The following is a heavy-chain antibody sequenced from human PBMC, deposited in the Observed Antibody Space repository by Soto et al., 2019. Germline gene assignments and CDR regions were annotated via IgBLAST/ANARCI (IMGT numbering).Heavy chain of an antibody. J-gene: IGHJ5*02. CDR2: INHSGST. CDR3: ARARDYYGSGSLNWFDP. Sequence: SETLSLTCAVYGGSFSGYYWSWIRQPPGKGLEWIGEINHSGSTNYNPSLKSRVTISVDTSKNQFSLKLSSVTAADTAVYYCARARDYYGSGSLNWFDPWGQGTLVTVSS. CDR1: GGSFSGYY. D-gene: IGHD3-10*01. V-gene: IGHV4-34*01.